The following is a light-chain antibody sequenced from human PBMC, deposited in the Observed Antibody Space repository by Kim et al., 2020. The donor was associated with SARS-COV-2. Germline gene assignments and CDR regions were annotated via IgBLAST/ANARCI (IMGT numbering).Light chain of an antibody. CDR1: QGVSSG. V-gene: IGKV1-6*01. CDR2: GAS. Sequence: ASVGDSVAITCRASQGVSSGVGWYQQKPGRAPKVLIYGASNLPHGVPSRISGSGSGTDFTLTISSLQPEDSATYYCLQDCNFPLTFGGGTKVDIK. CDR3: LQDCNFPLT. J-gene: IGKJ4*01.